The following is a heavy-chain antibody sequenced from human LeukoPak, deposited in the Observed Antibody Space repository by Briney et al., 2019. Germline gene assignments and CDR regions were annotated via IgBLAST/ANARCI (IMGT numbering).Heavy chain of an antibody. V-gene: IGHV4-34*01. CDR1: GGSFSGYY. Sequence: PSETLSLTCAVYGGSFSGYYWSWIRQPPGKGLEWIGEINHSGSTNYNPSLKSRVTISLDTSKNQFSLKLSSVTAADTAVYYCARTRYYYNSRSYGAPYYFDYWGQGTLVTVSS. CDR3: ARTRYYYNSRSYGAPYYFDY. J-gene: IGHJ4*02. D-gene: IGHD3-10*01. CDR2: INHSGST.